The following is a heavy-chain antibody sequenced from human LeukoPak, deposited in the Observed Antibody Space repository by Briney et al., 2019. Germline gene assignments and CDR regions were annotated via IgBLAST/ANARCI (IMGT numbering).Heavy chain of an antibody. D-gene: IGHD3-10*01. CDR3: AKADTIPRHPEYFYYALDV. Sequence: GGSLRLSCAASGFTFSSYAMTWVRQAPGKGLEWVSVISGRSDSTYSADSVKGRFTISRDNSKNTLYLQMNGLRVEDTAVYYCAKADTIPRHPEYFYYALDVWGQGTTVTVSS. J-gene: IGHJ6*02. CDR1: GFTFSSYA. CDR2: ISGRSDST. V-gene: IGHV3-23*01.